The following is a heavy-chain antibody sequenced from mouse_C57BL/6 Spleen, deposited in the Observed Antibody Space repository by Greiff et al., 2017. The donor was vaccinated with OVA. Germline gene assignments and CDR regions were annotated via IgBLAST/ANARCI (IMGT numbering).Heavy chain of an antibody. CDR2: IDPSDSYT. D-gene: IGHD4-1*01. CDR3: ATKKLVDY. J-gene: IGHJ2*01. Sequence: VQLQQSGAELVKPGASVKLSCKASGYTFTSYWMQWVKQRPGQGLEWIGEIDPSDSYTNYNQKFKGKATLTVDTSSSTAYMQLSSLTSEDSAVYYWATKKLVDYWGQGTTLTVSS. CDR1: GYTFTSYW. V-gene: IGHV1-50*01.